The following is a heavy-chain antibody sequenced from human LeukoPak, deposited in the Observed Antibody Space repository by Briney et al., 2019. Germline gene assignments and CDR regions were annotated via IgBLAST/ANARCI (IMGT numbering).Heavy chain of an antibody. CDR2: ISSSSSYT. CDR1: GFTFSDYY. J-gene: IGHJ4*02. Sequence: GALRLSCAASGFTFSDYYMSWIRQAPGKGLEWVSYISSSSSYTNYADSVKGRFTISRDNAKNSLYLQMNSLRAEDTAVYYCARDGEYYYGSGSSDYWGQGTLVTVSS. V-gene: IGHV3-11*06. CDR3: ARDGEYYYGSGSSDY. D-gene: IGHD3-10*01.